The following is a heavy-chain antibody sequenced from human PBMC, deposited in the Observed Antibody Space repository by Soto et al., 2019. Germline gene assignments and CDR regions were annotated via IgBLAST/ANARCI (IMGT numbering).Heavy chain of an antibody. CDR2: IYHSGST. CDR1: GSSISSSSF. D-gene: IGHD6-13*01. Sequence: PXETLSITWAFSGSSISSSSFWIWVRQPPGKGLEWVGEIYHSGSTNYNPSLKSRVTISVDKSKNQFFLKLSSVTAADTAVYYCDNDIAAAGIFFDYWGQGTLVTVSS. CDR3: DNDIAAAGIFFDY. V-gene: IGHV4-4*02. J-gene: IGHJ4*02.